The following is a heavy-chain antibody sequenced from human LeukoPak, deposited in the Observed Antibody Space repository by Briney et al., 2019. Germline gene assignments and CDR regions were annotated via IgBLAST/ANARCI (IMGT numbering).Heavy chain of an antibody. CDR3: ARGYSSGLVVG. J-gene: IGHJ4*02. V-gene: IGHV4-34*01. CDR2: INHSGST. Sequence: SETLSLTCAVYGGSFSGYYWSWLRQPPRKGLEWVGEINHSGSTNYNPSLKSRVTISVDTSKNQFSLKLSSVTAADTAVYYCARGYSSGLVVGWGQGTLVTVSS. D-gene: IGHD6-25*01. CDR1: GGSFSGYY.